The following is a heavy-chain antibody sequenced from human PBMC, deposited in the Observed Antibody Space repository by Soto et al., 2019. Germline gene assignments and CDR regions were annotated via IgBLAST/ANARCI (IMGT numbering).Heavy chain of an antibody. V-gene: IGHV3-30*18. Sequence: QVQLVESGGGVVQPGRSLRLSCAASGFTFSSYGMHWVRQAPGKGLEWVAVISYDGSNKYYADSVKGRFTISRDNSKNTLDLQMNSLRAEDTAVYYCAKGGEDVLRYFDWFPWGQGTLVTVSS. D-gene: IGHD3-9*01. CDR3: AKGGEDVLRYFDWFP. CDR1: GFTFSSYG. J-gene: IGHJ5*02. CDR2: ISYDGSNK.